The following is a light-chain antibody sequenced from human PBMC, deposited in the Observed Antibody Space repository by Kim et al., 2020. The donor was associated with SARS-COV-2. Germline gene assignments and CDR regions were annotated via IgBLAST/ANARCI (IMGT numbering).Light chain of an antibody. CDR1: SGSIASNY. J-gene: IGLJ3*02. Sequence: GKTVTISCTRSSGSIASNYVQWYQQRPGSAPTTVIYEDNQRPSGVPDRFSGSIDGSSNSASLTISGLKTEDEADYYCQSYDSSTWVFGGGTQLTVL. CDR2: EDN. CDR3: QSYDSSTWV. V-gene: IGLV6-57*03.